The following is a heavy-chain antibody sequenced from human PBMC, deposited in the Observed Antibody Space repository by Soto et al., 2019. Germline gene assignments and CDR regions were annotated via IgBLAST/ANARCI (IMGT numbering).Heavy chain of an antibody. J-gene: IGHJ5*02. Sequence: SVKVSCKASGGPFSNYAINWVRQAPGQGLEWMGGIIPTFTTGIIPIFGTPTYAQNFQGRVTITADESTSTAYMELSSLRSEDTAVYYCARAGFNPLGYCSSTSCYWVPSHNWFDPWGQGTLVTVSS. V-gene: IGHV1-69*13. CDR3: ARAGFNPLGYCSSTSCYWVPSHNWFDP. CDR2: IIPTFTTGIIPIFGTP. CDR1: GGPFSNYA. D-gene: IGHD2-2*01.